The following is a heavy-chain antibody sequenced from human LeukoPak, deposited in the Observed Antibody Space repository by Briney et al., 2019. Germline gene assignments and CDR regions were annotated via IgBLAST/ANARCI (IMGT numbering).Heavy chain of an antibody. J-gene: IGHJ6*02. Sequence: SETLSLTCTVSGGSISSGGYYWSWIRQHPGKGLEWIGYIYYSGSTYYNPSLKSRVTISVDTSKNQFSLKLSSVTAADTAVYYCARAGVVPVTYGMDVWGQGTLVTVSS. CDR1: GGSISSGGYY. CDR3: ARAGVVPVTYGMDV. CDR2: IYYSGST. D-gene: IGHD2-2*01. V-gene: IGHV4-31*03.